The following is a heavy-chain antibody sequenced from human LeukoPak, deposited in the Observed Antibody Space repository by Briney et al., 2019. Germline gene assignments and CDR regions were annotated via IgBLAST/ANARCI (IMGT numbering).Heavy chain of an antibody. J-gene: IGHJ2*01. CDR2: IYPSGSA. CDR1: GDSISSYY. Sequence: QVQLQQWGAGLLKPSETLSLTCTVSGDSISSYYWSWIRQPAGKGLEWLGRIYPSGSANYNPSLKSRGTMSVDTSKNQFSLRLSSVTAADTAVYFCARDYNNWYFDLWGRGTLVTVSS. V-gene: IGHV4-59*10. D-gene: IGHD4-11*01. CDR3: ARDYNNWYFDL.